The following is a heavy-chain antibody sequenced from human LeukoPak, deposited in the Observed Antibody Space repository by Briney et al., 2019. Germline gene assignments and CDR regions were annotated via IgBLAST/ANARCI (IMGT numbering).Heavy chain of an antibody. CDR2: ISGSGTTI. CDR3: AKEAALRD. CDR1: GFIFSTYE. Sequence: GGSLRLSCAASGFIFSTYEMNWVRQAPGKGLEWISYISGSGTTIHYADSVKGRFTISRDNAKNSLFLQMNSLRAEDTAIYYCAKEAALRDWGQGILVTVSS. D-gene: IGHD2-15*01. J-gene: IGHJ4*02. V-gene: IGHV3-48*03.